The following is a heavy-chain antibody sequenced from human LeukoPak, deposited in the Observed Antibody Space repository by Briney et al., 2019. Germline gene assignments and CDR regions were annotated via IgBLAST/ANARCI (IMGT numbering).Heavy chain of an antibody. CDR1: SGSISSTSYY. CDR3: ARHIVVVTAPHPYNFDY. V-gene: IGHV4-39*01. D-gene: IGHD2-21*02. J-gene: IGHJ4*02. Sequence: SETLSLTCTASSGSISSTSYYWGWIRQPPGRGLEWIGGIIYSGNTYYNPSLKSRVTISVGTTKNQFSLKLTSVTAADTAVYYCARHIVVVTAPHPYNFDYWGEGPLLTVSA. CDR2: IIYSGNT.